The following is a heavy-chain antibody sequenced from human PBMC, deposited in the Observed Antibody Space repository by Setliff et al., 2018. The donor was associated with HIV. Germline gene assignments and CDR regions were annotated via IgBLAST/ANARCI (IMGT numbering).Heavy chain of an antibody. J-gene: IGHJ4*02. CDR2: IYPGDSDV. CDR1: GYTFTHYW. D-gene: IGHD2-15*01. Sequence: GESLKISCKASGYTFTHYWIGWVRQMPGKGPECMGIIYPGDSDVRYNPSFQGQVTVSVDKSINTAYLQWSSLKASDTATYYCAREHRLCSGERCVLPDYWGQGTLVTVSS. CDR3: AREHRLCSGERCVLPDY. V-gene: IGHV5-51*01.